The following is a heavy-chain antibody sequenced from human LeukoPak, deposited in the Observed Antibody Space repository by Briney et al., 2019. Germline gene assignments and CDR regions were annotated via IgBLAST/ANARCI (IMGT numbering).Heavy chain of an antibody. J-gene: IGHJ4*02. CDR1: GYIFTGYY. CDR3: ARKGRSTLDY. D-gene: IGHD1-26*01. CDR2: IDPNSGGR. V-gene: IGHV1-2*02. Sequence: ASVKVSCKTSGYIFTGYYIYWVRQAPGQGFEWIGWIDPNSGGRNYSRNFQGRVSMARDTSVSTAFMELRGLRSDDTAIYFCARKGRSTLDYWGQGTLVTLSS.